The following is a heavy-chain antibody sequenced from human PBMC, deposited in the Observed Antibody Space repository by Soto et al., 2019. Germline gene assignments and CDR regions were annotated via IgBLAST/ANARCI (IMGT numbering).Heavy chain of an antibody. D-gene: IGHD3-3*01. CDR3: TTPWEATYYDFWSGYPPGMDV. CDR2: IKSKTDGGTT. J-gene: IGHJ6*04. Sequence: PGGSLRLSCAASGFTFSNAWMSWVRQAPGKGLEWVGRIKSKTDGGTTDYAAPVKGRFTISRDDSKNTLYLQMNSLKTEDTAVYYCTTPWEATYYDFWSGYPPGMDVWGKGTTVTVSS. CDR1: GFTFSNAW. V-gene: IGHV3-15*01.